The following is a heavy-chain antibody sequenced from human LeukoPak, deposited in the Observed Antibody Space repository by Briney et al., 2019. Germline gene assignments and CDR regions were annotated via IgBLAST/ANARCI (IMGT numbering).Heavy chain of an antibody. CDR3: ARGVESVSVKWFDP. V-gene: IGHV3-21*01. CDR2: ISTTSSYV. D-gene: IGHD2-2*01. J-gene: IGHJ5*02. CDR1: GFTFSSHT. Sequence: PGGSLRLSCASGFTFSSHTMSWVRQAPGKGLEWVSSISTTSSYVYYADSVKGRFSISRDNAKNSLYLQMNSLRAEDTAVYYCARGVESVSVKWFDPWGQGTLVTVSS.